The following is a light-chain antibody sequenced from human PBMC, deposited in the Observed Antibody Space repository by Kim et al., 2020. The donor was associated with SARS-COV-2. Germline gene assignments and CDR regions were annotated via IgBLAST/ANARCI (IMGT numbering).Light chain of an antibody. CDR3: QKYNSAPALT. J-gene: IGKJ4*01. Sequence: SVGNRVTITCRASQGISSDLAWYQQKPGQIPRLLIYAASTLQSGVPSRFSGSGSGTEFTLTISSLQPEDFATYYCQKYNSAPALTFGGGTKVDIK. CDR1: QGISSD. CDR2: AAS. V-gene: IGKV1-27*01.